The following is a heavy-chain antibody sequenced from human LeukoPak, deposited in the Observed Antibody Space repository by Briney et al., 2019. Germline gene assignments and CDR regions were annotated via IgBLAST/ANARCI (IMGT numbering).Heavy chain of an antibody. V-gene: IGHV5-51*01. CDR3: ARQLGNSGWFDY. CDR2: TYPGDSDT. CDR1: GYSFTNYW. J-gene: IGHJ4*02. Sequence: GESLKISGKVSGYSFTNYWIGWVRQMPGKGLEWMGITYPGDSDTRYSPSFQGQVTISADKSISAAYLQWSSLKASDTAMYFCARQLGNSGWFDYWGQGTLVTVSS. D-gene: IGHD6-19*01.